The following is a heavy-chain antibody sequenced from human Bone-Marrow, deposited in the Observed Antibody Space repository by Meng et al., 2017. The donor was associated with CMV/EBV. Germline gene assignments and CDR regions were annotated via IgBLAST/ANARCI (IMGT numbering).Heavy chain of an antibody. J-gene: IGHJ6*01. D-gene: IGHD3-3*01. Sequence: ASVKVSCKASGYTFTSYDINWVRQATGQGLEWMGWMNPNSGNTGYAQKSQGRVTMTRNTSISTAYMELSSLRSEDTAVYYCAREVHYDFWSGYFLPLYGMDVWGQGTTVTVSS. CDR1: GYTFTSYD. CDR3: AREVHYDFWSGYFLPLYGMDV. V-gene: IGHV1-8*01. CDR2: MNPNSGNT.